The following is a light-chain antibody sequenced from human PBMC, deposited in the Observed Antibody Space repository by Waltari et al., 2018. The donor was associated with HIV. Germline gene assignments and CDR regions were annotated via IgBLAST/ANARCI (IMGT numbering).Light chain of an antibody. Sequence: QSALTQHASVSGFPVQSITISCTGTNSDVGGYNYVSWYQHVPGKAPKLLISEFSNRPSGVSSRFSGSKSGNTASLTISGLQAEDEADYYCASYTSISTVVFGGGTKLTVL. J-gene: IGLJ2*01. CDR1: NSDVGGYNY. CDR2: EFS. CDR3: ASYTSISTVV. V-gene: IGLV2-14*01.